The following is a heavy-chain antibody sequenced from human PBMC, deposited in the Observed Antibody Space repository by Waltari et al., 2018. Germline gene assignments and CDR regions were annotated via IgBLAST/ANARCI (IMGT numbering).Heavy chain of an antibody. CDR1: GVSLSRYG. CDR3: AKGQYFDWRMDV. D-gene: IGHD3-9*01. J-gene: IGHJ6*02. CDR2: ISFHGGNI. V-gene: IGHV3-30*18. Sequence: QVKLVESGGGVVQPGRSLRPSCPASGVSLSRYGMHWVRQARGKGLEWVAVISFHGGNIYYADSVKGRFTISRDNSKNTLYLQMNSLRAEDTAVYYCAKGQYFDWRMDVWGQGTTVTVSS.